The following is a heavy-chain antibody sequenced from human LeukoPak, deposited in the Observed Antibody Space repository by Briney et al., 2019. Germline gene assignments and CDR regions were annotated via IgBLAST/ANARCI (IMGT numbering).Heavy chain of an antibody. CDR1: GFTFSRHW. CDR2: IDGAGGEK. D-gene: IGHD3-22*01. Sequence: GGSLRLSCEASGFTFSRHWLTWVRQAPGKGLEWVGNIDGAGGEKHYVDSVKGRFTISRDNAKTSLYLQMNSLRAEDTAVYYCARFPQGSGYSKRAFDIWGQGTMVTVSS. CDR3: ARFPQGSGYSKRAFDI. V-gene: IGHV3-7*01. J-gene: IGHJ3*02.